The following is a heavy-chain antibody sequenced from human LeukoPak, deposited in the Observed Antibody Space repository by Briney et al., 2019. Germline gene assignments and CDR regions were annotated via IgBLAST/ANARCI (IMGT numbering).Heavy chain of an antibody. CDR2: ISSSGSTI. J-gene: IGHJ4*02. D-gene: IGHD3-16*02. CDR1: GFTFSNYA. V-gene: IGHV3-48*03. Sequence: SLRLSCAASGFTFSNYAMNWVRQAPGKGLEWVSYISSSGSTIYYADSVKGRFTISRDNAKNSLYLQMNSLRAEDTAVYYCARVAYRGGYRLDYWGQGTLVTVSS. CDR3: ARVAYRGGYRLDY.